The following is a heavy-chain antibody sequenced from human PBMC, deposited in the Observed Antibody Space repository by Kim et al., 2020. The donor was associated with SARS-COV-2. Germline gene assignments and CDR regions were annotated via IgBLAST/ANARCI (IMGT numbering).Heavy chain of an antibody. Sequence: SETLSLTCTVSGGSVSSATYYWSWIRRPPGQGLEWIGYIYYTGSTNYNPSLKSRVTISVDTSKNQFSLNMHSVTAADTAVYYCARDISRRERRIGAFDIWGQGTMVTVSS. CDR1: GGSVSSATYY. CDR3: ARDISRRERRIGAFDI. D-gene: IGHD1-1*01. V-gene: IGHV4-61*01. CDR2: IYYTGST. J-gene: IGHJ3*02.